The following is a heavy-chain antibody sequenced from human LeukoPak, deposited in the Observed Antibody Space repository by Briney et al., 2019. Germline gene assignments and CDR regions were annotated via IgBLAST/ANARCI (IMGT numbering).Heavy chain of an antibody. CDR3: ARSSRAARWFDY. Sequence: SEALSLTCAVYGGSFSGYYWSWIRQPPGKGLEWIGEINHSGNTNYNPSLKSRVTISVDTSKNQFSLKLSSVTAADTAVYYCARSSRAARWFDYWGQGTLVTVSS. D-gene: IGHD6-6*01. V-gene: IGHV4-34*01. CDR1: GGSFSGYY. J-gene: IGHJ4*02. CDR2: INHSGNT.